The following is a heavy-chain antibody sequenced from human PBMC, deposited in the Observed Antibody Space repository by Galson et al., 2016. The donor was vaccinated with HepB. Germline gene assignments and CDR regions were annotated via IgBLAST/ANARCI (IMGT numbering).Heavy chain of an antibody. V-gene: IGHV4-4*02. J-gene: IGHJ6*02. Sequence: SETLSLTCGVSGVSITSDNWWSWVRQPPGKGLEWIGEFYHTGNTIYNPSLVPRVTISVDTSKNQSSLNLKSVTAADTAVYYCARELGLRGIRMDVWGQGTTVIVSS. CDR2: FYHTGNT. D-gene: IGHD3-10*01. CDR1: GVSITSDNW. CDR3: ARELGLRGIRMDV.